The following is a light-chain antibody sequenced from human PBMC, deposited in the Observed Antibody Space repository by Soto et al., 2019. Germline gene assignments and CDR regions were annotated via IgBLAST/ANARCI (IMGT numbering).Light chain of an antibody. V-gene: IGKV4-1*01. CDR1: QTILYTSNNKNY. CDR3: HQYFAAPPS. CDR2: WAS. Sequence: DIVMTQTPDSLAVSLGERATITCKSSQTILYTSNNKNYLGWYQQRPGQPPKLLIYWASTRESGVPDRISGSGSGTNFTVTITSLQPEDVATCSCHQYFAAPPSFGPGTKVEIK. J-gene: IGKJ3*01.